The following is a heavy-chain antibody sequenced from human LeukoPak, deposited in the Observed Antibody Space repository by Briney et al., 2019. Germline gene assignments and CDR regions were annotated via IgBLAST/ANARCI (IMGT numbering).Heavy chain of an antibody. CDR1: GFTFSNFY. Sequence: GRSLRLSCAASGFTFSNFYMHWVRQAPGKGLVWLSRISGDGTTINYADSVKGRFTISRDNSKNTLYLQMNSLRAEDTAVYYCAKGNHDSSGYTGDYWGQGTLVTVSS. D-gene: IGHD3-22*01. CDR3: AKGNHDSSGYTGDY. J-gene: IGHJ4*02. V-gene: IGHV3-74*01. CDR2: ISGDGTTI.